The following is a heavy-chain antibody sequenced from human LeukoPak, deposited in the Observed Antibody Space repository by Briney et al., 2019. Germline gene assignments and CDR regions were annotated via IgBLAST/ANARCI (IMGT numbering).Heavy chain of an antibody. CDR3: ARDGTWFGPISAFDI. V-gene: IGHV3-23*01. Sequence: GGSLRLSCAASGFTFSSYAMSWVRQAPGKGLEWVSAISGSGGSTYYADSVKGRFTISRDNSKNTLYLQMNSLRAEDTAVHYCARDGTWFGPISAFDIWGQGTMVTVSS. D-gene: IGHD3-10*01. J-gene: IGHJ3*02. CDR1: GFTFSSYA. CDR2: ISGSGGST.